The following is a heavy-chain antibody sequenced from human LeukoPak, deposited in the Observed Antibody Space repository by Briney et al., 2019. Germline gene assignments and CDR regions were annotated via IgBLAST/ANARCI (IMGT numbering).Heavy chain of an antibody. Sequence: ASVKVSCKVSGYTLTELSMHWVRQAPGKGLEWMGGFDPEDGETIYAQKFQGRVTMTEDTSTDTAYMELSSLRSEDTAVYYCATDISLCSGYVYWGQGTLVTVSS. CDR1: GYTLTELS. J-gene: IGHJ4*02. CDR3: ATDISLCSGYVY. D-gene: IGHD3-22*01. V-gene: IGHV1-24*01. CDR2: FDPEDGET.